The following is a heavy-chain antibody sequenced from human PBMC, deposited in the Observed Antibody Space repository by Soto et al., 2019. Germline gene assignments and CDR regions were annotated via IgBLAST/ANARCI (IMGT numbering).Heavy chain of an antibody. CDR1: GYTFTSYA. Sequence: ASVKVSCKASGYTFTSYAMHWVRQAPGQRLEWMGWINAGNGNTKYSQKFQGRVTITRDTSASTAYMELSSLRSEDTAVYYCERGGYSTSPTINYYYYYMDAWGKGTRVPASS. J-gene: IGHJ6*03. D-gene: IGHD6-13*01. CDR3: ERGGYSTSPTINYYYYYMDA. CDR2: INAGNGNT. V-gene: IGHV1-3*01.